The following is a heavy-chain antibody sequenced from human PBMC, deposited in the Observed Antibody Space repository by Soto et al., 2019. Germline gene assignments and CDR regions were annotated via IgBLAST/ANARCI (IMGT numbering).Heavy chain of an antibody. CDR3: ASGFCRGGTWRYSQTVGH. CDR2: SWNSGSI. V-gene: IGHV3-9*01. Sequence: EVQLVESGAGLVQPGRSLTLSCAASGFTFDDYAMHWVRQAPGKGLEWVSDSWNSGSIGYALSVKGRFAISRANGKSSLYLPMNRPTTEDTALYDCASGFCRGGTWRYSQTVGHWGQGTVVTVSS. D-gene: IGHD2-15*01. J-gene: IGHJ4*02. CDR1: GFTFDDYA.